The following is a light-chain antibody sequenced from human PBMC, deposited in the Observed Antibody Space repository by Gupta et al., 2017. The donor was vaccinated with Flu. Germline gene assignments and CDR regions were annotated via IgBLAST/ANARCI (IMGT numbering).Light chain of an antibody. J-gene: IGKJ1*01. Sequence: DIQMTQSPSTLSASVGDRVTITCRASQSISIWLAWYQQKPGKVPKLLIYKASRLESGVPSRFSGSGSGTEFTLTISSRQPDDFATYYCQRDDSLWTFGQGTRVEIK. CDR2: KAS. CDR1: QSISIW. CDR3: QRDDSLWT. V-gene: IGKV1-5*03.